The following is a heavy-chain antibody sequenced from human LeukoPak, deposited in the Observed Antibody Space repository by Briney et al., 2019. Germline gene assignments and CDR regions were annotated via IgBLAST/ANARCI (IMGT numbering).Heavy chain of an antibody. CDR2: IYHSGST. CDR3: ARRMAGITIFGWAFDI. V-gene: IGHV4-38-2*01. Sequence: SETLSPTCAVSGYSISSGYYWGWIRQPPGKGLEWIGSIYHSGSTYYNPSLKSRVTISVDTSKNQFSLKLSSVTAADTAVYYCARRMAGITIFGWAFDIWGQGTMVTVSS. J-gene: IGHJ3*02. D-gene: IGHD3-3*01. CDR1: GYSISSGYY.